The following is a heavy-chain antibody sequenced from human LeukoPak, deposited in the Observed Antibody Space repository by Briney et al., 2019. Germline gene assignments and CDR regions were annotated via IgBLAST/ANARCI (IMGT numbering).Heavy chain of an antibody. Sequence: GGSLRLSCAASGFTFSSYWMHWVRQAAGKGLVWVSRINSDGSSTIYADSVKGRFTISRDNAKNTLYLQMNSLRAEDTAVYYCARAGIFGVVNYYYYMDVWGKGTTVTVSS. CDR3: ARAGIFGVVNYYYYMDV. J-gene: IGHJ6*03. CDR2: INSDGSST. V-gene: IGHV3-74*01. D-gene: IGHD3-3*01. CDR1: GFTFSSYW.